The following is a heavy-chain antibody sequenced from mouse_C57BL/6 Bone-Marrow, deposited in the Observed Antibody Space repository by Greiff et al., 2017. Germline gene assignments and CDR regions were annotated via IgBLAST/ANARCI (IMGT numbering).Heavy chain of an antibody. D-gene: IGHD2-4*01. CDR1: GFSLTSYG. Sequence: VQLQQSGPGLVQPSQSLSITCTVSGFSLTSYGVHWVRQSPGKGLEWLGVIWRGGSTDYNAAFMSRLSITKDNSKCQVFFKMNSLQADDTAIYYCAKIDYDAVGYAMDYWGQGTSVTVSS. CDR2: IWRGGST. V-gene: IGHV2-5*01. CDR3: AKIDYDAVGYAMDY. J-gene: IGHJ4*01.